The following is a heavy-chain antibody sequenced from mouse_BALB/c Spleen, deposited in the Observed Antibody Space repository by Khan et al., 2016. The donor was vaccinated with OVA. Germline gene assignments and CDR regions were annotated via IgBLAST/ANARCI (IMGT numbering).Heavy chain of an antibody. CDR2: ISYSGSA. V-gene: IGHV3-2*02. J-gene: IGHJ1*01. D-gene: IGHD1-1*01. Sequence: EVQLQESGPGLVKPSQSLSLTCTVTGYSITSAYAWNWIRQFPGNKLEWMGYISYSGSANYNPSLQSRISITRDTSENQFFLQLNSVTTEDSATYYCARRYYYGDWYFDVWGAGTTVTIAS. CDR1: GYSITSAYA. CDR3: ARRYYYGDWYFDV.